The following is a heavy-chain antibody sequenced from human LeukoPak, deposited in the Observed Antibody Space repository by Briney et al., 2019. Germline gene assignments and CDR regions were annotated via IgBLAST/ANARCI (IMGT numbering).Heavy chain of an antibody. CDR3: ANPLVRSSWLLDY. D-gene: IGHD6-13*01. Sequence: PGGSLRLSCAASGFTFSSYAMTWVRQAPGKGLEWVSTITSSGGNTYYADSVKGRFTTSRDNSKNTLYLQMNSLRAEDTAIYYCANPLVRSSWLLDYWGRGTLVTVSA. J-gene: IGHJ4*02. CDR2: ITSSGGNT. CDR1: GFTFSSYA. V-gene: IGHV3-23*01.